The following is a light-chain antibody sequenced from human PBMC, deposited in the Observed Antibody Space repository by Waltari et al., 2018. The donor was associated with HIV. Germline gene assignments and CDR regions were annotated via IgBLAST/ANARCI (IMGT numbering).Light chain of an antibody. CDR2: DAS. J-gene: IGKJ5*01. V-gene: IGKV3-11*01. CDR1: QSVNTY. Sequence: EIVLTQSPAALVLSPVERATLSCRASQSVNTYLAWYQQKFGPPHRLLIYDASTRATGIPARFTGNGSGTDFTRTISSLEPEDFAVDFCQQRTNRPPITFGQGTRLELK. CDR3: QQRTNRPPIT.